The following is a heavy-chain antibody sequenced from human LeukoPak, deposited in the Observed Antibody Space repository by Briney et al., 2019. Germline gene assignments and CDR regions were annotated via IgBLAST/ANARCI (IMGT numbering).Heavy chain of an antibody. CDR3: ARDFYNSAPVAAAGTGLGAFDI. Sequence: GASVKVSCKASGYTFTSYGISWVRQAPGQGLEWMGWINPNSGGTNYAQKFQGRVTMTRDTSISTAYMGLSRLRSDDTAVYYCARDFYNSAPVAAAGTGLGAFDIWGQGTMVTVSS. J-gene: IGHJ3*02. CDR2: INPNSGGT. V-gene: IGHV1-2*02. D-gene: IGHD6-13*01. CDR1: GYTFTSYG.